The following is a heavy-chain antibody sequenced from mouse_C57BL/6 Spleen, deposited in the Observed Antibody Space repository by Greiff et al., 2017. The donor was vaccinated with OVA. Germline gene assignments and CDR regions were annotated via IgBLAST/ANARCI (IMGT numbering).Heavy chain of an antibody. V-gene: IGHV1-74*01. CDR2: IHPSDSDT. CDR3: AIGDSNYPYYAMDY. D-gene: IGHD2-5*01. Sequence: VKLQQPGAELVKPGASVKVSCKASGYTFTSYWMHWVKQRPGQGLEWIGRIHPSDSDTNYNQKFKGKATLTVDKSSSTAYMQLSSLTSEDSAVYYCAIGDSNYPYYAMDYWGQGTSVTVSS. CDR1: GYTFTSYW. J-gene: IGHJ4*01.